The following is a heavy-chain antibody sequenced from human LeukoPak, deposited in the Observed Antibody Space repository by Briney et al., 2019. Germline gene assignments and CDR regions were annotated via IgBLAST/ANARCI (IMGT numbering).Heavy chain of an antibody. Sequence: ASVKVSCKVSGYTLTELSMHWVRQAPGKGLEWMGGFDPEDGETIYAQKFQGRVTMTEDTSTDTAYMELSSLRSEDTAVYYCATGEWNRGSFDYWGQGTLVTVSS. CDR2: FDPEDGET. J-gene: IGHJ4*02. D-gene: IGHD3-10*01. V-gene: IGHV1-24*01. CDR3: ATGEWNRGSFDY. CDR1: GYTLTELS.